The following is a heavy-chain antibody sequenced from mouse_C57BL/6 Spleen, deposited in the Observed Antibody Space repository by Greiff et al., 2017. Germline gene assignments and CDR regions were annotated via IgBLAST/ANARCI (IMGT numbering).Heavy chain of an antibody. Sequence: VQLQQSGAELVRPGASVTLSCKASGYTFTDYEMHWVKQTPVHGLEWIGAIDPETGGTAYNQKFKGKAILTAYKSSSTAYMELRSLTSEDSAVYYCTRRGYYSNYDYFDYWGQGTTLTVSS. CDR3: TRRGYYSNYDYFDY. CDR1: GYTFTDYE. V-gene: IGHV1-15*01. CDR2: IDPETGGT. D-gene: IGHD2-5*01. J-gene: IGHJ2*01.